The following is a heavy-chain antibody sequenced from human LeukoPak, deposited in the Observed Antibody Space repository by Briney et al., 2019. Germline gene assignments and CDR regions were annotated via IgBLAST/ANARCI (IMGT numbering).Heavy chain of an antibody. CDR1: GASISSRSFY. D-gene: IGHD1-7*01. CDR3: ARQGPGTTSADHYYGMDV. Sequence: SETLSLTCSVSGASISSRSFYWGWIRQPPGKGLEWIGSVYSGGYTYYKPSLKSRVTISLDTSKNQFSLKLSSVTAADTAVYYCARQGPGTTSADHYYGMDVWGQGTTVTVS. CDR2: VYSGGYT. J-gene: IGHJ6*02. V-gene: IGHV4-39*01.